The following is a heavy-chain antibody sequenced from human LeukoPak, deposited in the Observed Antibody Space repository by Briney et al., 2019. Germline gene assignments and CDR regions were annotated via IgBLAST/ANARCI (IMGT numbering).Heavy chain of an antibody. Sequence: GGSLRLSCAASGFTFGSYAMSWVRQAPGKGLEWVSVISGGGGSTHYADSVKGRFTISRDNSKNTLYLQMNNLRAEDTAVYYCAKSRGTYHVFDSWGLGTLVTVSS. CDR2: ISGGGGST. CDR3: AKSRGTYHVFDS. CDR1: GFTFGSYA. J-gene: IGHJ4*02. V-gene: IGHV3-23*01. D-gene: IGHD1-14*01.